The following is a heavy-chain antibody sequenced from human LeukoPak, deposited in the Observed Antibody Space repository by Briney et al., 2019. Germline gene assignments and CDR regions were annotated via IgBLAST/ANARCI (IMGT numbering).Heavy chain of an antibody. Sequence: ASVKVSCKVSGYTLTELSMHWMRQAPGKGLEWIGGFDPEDGETIYAQKFQGRVTMTEDTSTDTAYMELSSLRSEDTAVYYCATKILNAGYSSGWGHWYFDLWGRGTLVTVSS. D-gene: IGHD6-19*01. CDR3: ATKILNAGYSSGWGHWYFDL. V-gene: IGHV1-24*01. CDR2: FDPEDGET. J-gene: IGHJ2*01. CDR1: GYTLTELS.